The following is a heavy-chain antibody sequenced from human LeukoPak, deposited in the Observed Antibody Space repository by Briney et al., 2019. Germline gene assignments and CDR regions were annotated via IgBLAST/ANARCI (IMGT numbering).Heavy chain of an antibody. CDR3: AKDQAQQLQHDY. Sequence: PGGSLRLSCAASGFTVSSNYMSWVRQAPGKGLEWVSVIYSGGSTYYADSVKGRFTISRDNSKNTLYLQMNSLRAEDTAVYYCAKDQAQQLQHDYWGQGTLVTVSS. J-gene: IGHJ4*02. CDR2: IYSGGST. V-gene: IGHV3-66*01. D-gene: IGHD6-13*01. CDR1: GFTVSSNY.